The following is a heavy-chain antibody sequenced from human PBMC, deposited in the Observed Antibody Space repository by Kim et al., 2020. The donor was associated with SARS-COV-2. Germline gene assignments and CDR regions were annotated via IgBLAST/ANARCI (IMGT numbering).Heavy chain of an antibody. Sequence: SETLSLTCTVSGGSISSYYWSWIRQPPGKGLEWIGYIYYSGSTNYNPSLKSRVTISVDTSKNQFSLKLSSVTAADTAVYYCATGPRWFGELWAWFDPWGQGTLVTVSS. CDR3: ATGPRWFGELWAWFDP. CDR2: IYYSGST. J-gene: IGHJ5*02. CDR1: GGSISSYY. V-gene: IGHV4-59*08. D-gene: IGHD3-10*01.